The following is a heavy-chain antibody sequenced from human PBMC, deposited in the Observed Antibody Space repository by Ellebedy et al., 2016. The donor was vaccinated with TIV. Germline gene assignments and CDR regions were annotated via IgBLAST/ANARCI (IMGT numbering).Heavy chain of an antibody. J-gene: IGHJ5*02. V-gene: IGHV4-38-2*02. CDR2: IYHSGNT. Sequence: MPSETLSLTCTVSGGSISRYYWGWIRQPPGKGLEWIGNIYHSGNTYYNPSLKNRVTISVDTSKNQFSLKLSSVTAADTAVYYCAKDALITTIIGRGGWFDPWGQGTLVTVSS. CDR1: GGSISRYY. CDR3: AKDALITTIIGRGGWFDP. D-gene: IGHD3-22*01.